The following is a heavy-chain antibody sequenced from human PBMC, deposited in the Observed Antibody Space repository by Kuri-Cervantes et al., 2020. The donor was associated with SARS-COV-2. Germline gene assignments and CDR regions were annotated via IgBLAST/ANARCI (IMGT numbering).Heavy chain of an antibody. CDR1: GGSISSYY. CDR2: IYTSGST. Sequence: GSLRLSCTVSGGSISSYYWSWIRQPAGKGLEWIGRIYTSGSTNYNPSLKSRVTMSVDTSKNQFSLKLSSVTAADTAVYYCARRGPTGTRHFDYWGQGTLVTVSS. D-gene: IGHD1-7*01. V-gene: IGHV4-4*07. J-gene: IGHJ4*02. CDR3: ARRGPTGTRHFDY.